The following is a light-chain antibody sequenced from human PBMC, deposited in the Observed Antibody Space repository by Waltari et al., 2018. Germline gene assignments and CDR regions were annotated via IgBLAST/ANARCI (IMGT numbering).Light chain of an antibody. J-gene: IGKJ2*03. CDR1: RTVLYDTNNKNY. CDR2: WAS. Sequence: DIVMTQSPDSLAVSLGERATINCKSSRTVLYDTNNKNYLAWYQQKPGQPPNLLIYWASTRQSGVPDRFSGSGSGTDFTLTISTLQAEDVAVYYCHQYYNTPYSYGQGTKLEIK. CDR3: HQYYNTPYS. V-gene: IGKV4-1*01.